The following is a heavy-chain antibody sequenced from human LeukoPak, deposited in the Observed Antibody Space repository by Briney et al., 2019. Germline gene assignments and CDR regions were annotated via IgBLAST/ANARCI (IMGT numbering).Heavy chain of an antibody. Sequence: ASVKVSCKASGYTFTGYYIHWVRQAPGQGLEWMGWINPDSGGTNYAQKFQGRVTMIRDASFSTAYMELSRLTYDDTAVYYCARDQGSSGWSDFDYWGQGTLVTVSS. D-gene: IGHD6-19*01. CDR2: INPDSGGT. J-gene: IGHJ4*02. V-gene: IGHV1-2*02. CDR3: ARDQGSSGWSDFDY. CDR1: GYTFTGYY.